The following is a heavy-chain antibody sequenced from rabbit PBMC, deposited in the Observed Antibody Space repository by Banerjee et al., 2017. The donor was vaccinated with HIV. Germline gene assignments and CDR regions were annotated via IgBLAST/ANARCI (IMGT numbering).Heavy chain of an antibody. V-gene: IGHV1S45*01. J-gene: IGHJ4*01. CDR3: ARDSAGVIGWNFSL. D-gene: IGHD1-1*01. CDR1: GFSFSNRYV. CDR2: INSSTGKT. Sequence: QEQLEESGGGLVKPEGSLTLTCKSSGFSFSNRYVMCWVRQAPGKGLEWIACINSSTGKTVYASWAKGRFTSSKTSSTTVTLQMTSLTAADTATYFCARDSAGVIGWNFSLWGQGTLVTVS.